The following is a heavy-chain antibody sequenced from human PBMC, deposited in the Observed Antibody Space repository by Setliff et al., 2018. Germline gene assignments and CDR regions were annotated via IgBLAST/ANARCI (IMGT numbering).Heavy chain of an antibody. D-gene: IGHD2-2*01. CDR2: IFHSGST. Sequence: SETLSLTCAVSGSSITSSNWWSWVRQPPGKGLEWIGQIFHSGSTHYNPSLKSRLTISVDQSKNQFSLKLKSVTAADTAVYYCARDASTSDGRNASDIWGQGTMVTVSS. CDR1: GSSITSSNW. V-gene: IGHV4-4*02. J-gene: IGHJ3*02. CDR3: ARDASTSDGRNASDI.